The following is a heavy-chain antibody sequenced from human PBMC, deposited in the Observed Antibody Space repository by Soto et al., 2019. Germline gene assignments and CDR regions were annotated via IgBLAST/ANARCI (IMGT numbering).Heavy chain of an antibody. Sequence: SGPTLVNPTQTLTLTCTFSGFSLSTSGVGVGWIRQPPGKALEWLALIYWDDDKRYSPSLKSRLTITKDTSKNQVVLTVTNMDPVDTDTHSCANRRVAAASLYGNHWGQGTLVTVSS. CDR3: ANRRVAAASLYGNH. CDR2: IYWDDDK. V-gene: IGHV2-5*02. J-gene: IGHJ5*02. D-gene: IGHD6-25*01. CDR1: GFSLSTSGVG.